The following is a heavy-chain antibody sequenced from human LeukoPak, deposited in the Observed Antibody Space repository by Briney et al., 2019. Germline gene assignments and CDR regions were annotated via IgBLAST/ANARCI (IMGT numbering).Heavy chain of an antibody. Sequence: PSETLSLTCTVSGGSISSSSYYWGWIRQPPGKGLEWIGSIYYSGSTYYNPSLKSRVTISVDTSKNQFSLKLSSVTAADTAVYYCARDPVAVAGPLGVWGQGTLVTVSS. V-gene: IGHV4-39*07. D-gene: IGHD6-19*01. CDR2: IYYSGST. J-gene: IGHJ4*02. CDR3: ARDPVAVAGPLGV. CDR1: GGSISSSSYY.